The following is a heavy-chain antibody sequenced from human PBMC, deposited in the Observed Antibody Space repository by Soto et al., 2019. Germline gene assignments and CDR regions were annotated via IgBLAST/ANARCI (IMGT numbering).Heavy chain of an antibody. CDR1: GDSLTNNHW. CDR3: VRDYRTGCSSINCYMH. D-gene: IGHD2-15*01. V-gene: IGHV4-4*02. Sequence: QLQLRELGPGLVQPSGTLSLTCDVSGDSLTNNHWWSWVRQAPGKRLEWIGEIWHTGRPNYNPSLKSRVAISIDKSKNQFSLKLSSVTAADTAVYYCVRDYRTGCSSINCYMHWGQGTLVTVSS. J-gene: IGHJ4*02. CDR2: IWHTGRP.